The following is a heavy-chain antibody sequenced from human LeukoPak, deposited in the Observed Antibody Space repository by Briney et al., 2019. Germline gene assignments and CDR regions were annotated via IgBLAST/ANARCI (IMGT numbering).Heavy chain of an antibody. CDR3: ARGGIDYYGSGSSNPTFDY. V-gene: IGHV3-64*01. D-gene: IGHD3-10*01. CDR1: GFTFSSYA. Sequence: GGSLRLSCAASGFTFSSYAMHWVRQAPGKGLEYVSAISSNGGSTYYANSVKGRFTISRDNSKNTLYLQMGSLRAEDMAVYYCARGGIDYYGSGSSNPTFDYWGQGTLVTVSS. J-gene: IGHJ4*02. CDR2: ISSNGGST.